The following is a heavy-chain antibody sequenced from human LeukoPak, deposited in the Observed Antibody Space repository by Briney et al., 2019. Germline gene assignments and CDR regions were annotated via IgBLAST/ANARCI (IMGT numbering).Heavy chain of an antibody. J-gene: IGHJ5*02. D-gene: IGHD3-22*01. V-gene: IGHV3-74*01. Sequence: GSLRLSSVASVATSIIYSITGARQAPGKGLVWVSRINSDGSSTSYADSVKGRFTISRDNAKNTLYLQMNSLRAEDTAVYYCASDHCDVSSGYQTWGQGNLVTVSS. CDR2: INSDGSST. CDR3: ASDHCDVSSGYQT. CDR1: VATSIIYS.